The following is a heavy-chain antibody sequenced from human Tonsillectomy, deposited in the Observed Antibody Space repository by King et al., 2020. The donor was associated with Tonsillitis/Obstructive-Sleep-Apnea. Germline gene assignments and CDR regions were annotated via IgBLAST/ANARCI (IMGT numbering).Heavy chain of an antibody. CDR1: GFTFSSYA. D-gene: IGHD3-9*01. CDR3: AKDQAIRYFDWLSIGDY. J-gene: IGHJ4*02. V-gene: IGHV3-23*04. CDR2: ISGSGGST. Sequence: VQLVESGGGLVQPGGSLRLSCAASGFTFSSYAMSWVRQAPGKGLEWVSAISGSGGSTYYADSVKGRFTISRDNSKTTLYLQMNSLRAEDTAVHYCAKDQAIRYFDWLSIGDYWGQGTLVTVSS.